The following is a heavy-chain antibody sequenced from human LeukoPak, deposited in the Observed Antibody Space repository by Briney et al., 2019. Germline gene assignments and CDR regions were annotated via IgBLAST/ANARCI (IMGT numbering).Heavy chain of an antibody. CDR3: ARFNVHETYFDY. V-gene: IGHV4-59*08. Sequence: PSETLSLTCAVSGDSISNYYWSWIRQPPGKGLEWIGYIYYSGTTNYNPSLKSRVTISVDTSKNQFSLKLSSVTAADTAVYYCARFNVHETYFDYWGQGTLVTVSS. CDR1: GDSISNYY. J-gene: IGHJ4*02. D-gene: IGHD6-6*01. CDR2: IYYSGTT.